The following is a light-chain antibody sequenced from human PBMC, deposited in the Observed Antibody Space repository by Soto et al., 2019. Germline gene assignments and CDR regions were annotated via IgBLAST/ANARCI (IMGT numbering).Light chain of an antibody. CDR2: DND. V-gene: IGLV1-51*01. J-gene: IGLJ3*02. Sequence: QSVLTQPPSVSAAPGQTVTISCSGSSANIGSRYASWYQQFPGSAPKLLIYDNDKRPSGTPDRFSGSKSGASATLGITGLQTGDEADYYCGTWDTSLSAEVFGGGTKLTVL. CDR3: GTWDTSLSAEV. CDR1: SANIGSRY.